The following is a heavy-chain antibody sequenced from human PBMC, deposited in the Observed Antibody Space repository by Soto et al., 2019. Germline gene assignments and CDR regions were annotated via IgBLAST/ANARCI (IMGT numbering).Heavy chain of an antibody. D-gene: IGHD6-19*01. CDR1: GGSISSSSYY. CDR3: ARQEYSSGWYWYFDL. Sequence: QLQLQESGPGLVKPSETLSLTCTVSGGSISSSSYYWGWIRQPPGKGLEWIGSIYYSGSTYYNPSLKSRVTISVDTSKNQFSLKLSSVTAADTAVYYCARQEYSSGWYWYFDLWGRGTLVTVSS. J-gene: IGHJ2*01. V-gene: IGHV4-39*01. CDR2: IYYSGST.